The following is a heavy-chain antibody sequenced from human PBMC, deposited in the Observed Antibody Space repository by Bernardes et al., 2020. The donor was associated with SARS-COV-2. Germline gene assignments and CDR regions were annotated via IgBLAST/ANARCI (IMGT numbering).Heavy chain of an antibody. D-gene: IGHD3-10*01. J-gene: IGHJ5*02. CDR1: GFSLSTSGVG. CDR2: IYWDDDK. Sequence: SGPTLVKPTQTLTLTCTFSGFSLSTSGVGVGWIRQPPGKALEWLALIYWDDDKRYSPSLKSRLTITKDTSKNQVVLTMTNMDPVDTATYYSAHRLVVRGAGGFDTWGQGTLVTVSS. V-gene: IGHV2-5*02. CDR3: AHRLVVRGAGGFDT.